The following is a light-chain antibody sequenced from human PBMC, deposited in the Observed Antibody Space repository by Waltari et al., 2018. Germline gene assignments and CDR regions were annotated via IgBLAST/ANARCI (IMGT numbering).Light chain of an antibody. CDR1: SSDVGNYNL. CDR3: CSYAGGTTYV. V-gene: IGLV2-23*02. Sequence: QPALTQPASVSGSPGQSITPPCPGTSSDVGNYNLFSWYQQYPGKAPKFIIYEVSEGPSGVSNRFSGSKSGNTASLTISGLQAEDEADYYCCSYAGGTTYVFGTGTKVTVL. CDR2: EVS. J-gene: IGLJ1*01.